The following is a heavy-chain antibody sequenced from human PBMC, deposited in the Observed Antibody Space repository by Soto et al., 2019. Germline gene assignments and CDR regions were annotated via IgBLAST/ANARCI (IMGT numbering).Heavy chain of an antibody. V-gene: IGHV3-23*01. D-gene: IGHD6-19*01. J-gene: IGHJ4*02. CDR2: ISGSGGST. CDR3: AKVSGVRIGGCAFDY. CDR1: GFTFSSYA. Sequence: EVQLLESGGGLVQPGGSLRLSCAASGFTFSSYAMSWVRQSPGKGLEWVSDISGSGGSTYYADAAKGRFTISRDNSKNTLYLQMNSLRAEDTAVYYCAKVSGVRIGGCAFDYCGQGTLVTVSS.